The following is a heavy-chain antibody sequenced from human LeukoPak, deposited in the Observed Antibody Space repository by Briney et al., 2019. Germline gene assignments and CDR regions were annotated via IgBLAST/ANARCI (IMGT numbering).Heavy chain of an antibody. CDR1: GGTFSSYA. CDR2: INPNSGGT. D-gene: IGHD3-22*01. Sequence: ASVKVSCKASGGTFSSYAISWVRQAPGQGLEWMGRINPNSGGTNYAQKFQGRVTMTRDTSISTAYMELSRLRSDDTAVYYCARDRDRRSDYWGQGTLVTVSS. CDR3: ARDRDRRSDY. V-gene: IGHV1-2*06. J-gene: IGHJ4*02.